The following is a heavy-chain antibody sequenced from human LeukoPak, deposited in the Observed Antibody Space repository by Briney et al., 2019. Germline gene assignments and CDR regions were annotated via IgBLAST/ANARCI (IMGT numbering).Heavy chain of an antibody. CDR1: GVSISSGSYY. V-gene: IGHV4-39*01. CDR3: ARRDYFDS. Sequence: PSETLSLTCTVSGVSISSGSYYWAWIRQPPGESLEWIGSMHYTGSTYYNPSLKTRVTISVDTSKNQLSLKLGSVTAADTAVYYCARRDYFDSWGRGTLVTVSS. J-gene: IGHJ4*02. CDR2: MHYTGST.